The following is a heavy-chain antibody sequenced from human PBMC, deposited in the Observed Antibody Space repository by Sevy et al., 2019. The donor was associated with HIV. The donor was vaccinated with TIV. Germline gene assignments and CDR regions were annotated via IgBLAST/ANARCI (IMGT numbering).Heavy chain of an antibody. Sequence: GGSLRLSCAASGFTFSDYHMSWIRQAPGKGLEWVSYISMSGTTINYAASVKGRFTISRDDAKKSLSLQMNSLRAEDTAVYYCGRGGYHPMYGGQGTLVTVSS. CDR1: GFTFSDYH. V-gene: IGHV3-11*01. J-gene: IGHJ4*02. D-gene: IGHD6-13*01. CDR2: ISMSGTTI. CDR3: GRGGYHPMY.